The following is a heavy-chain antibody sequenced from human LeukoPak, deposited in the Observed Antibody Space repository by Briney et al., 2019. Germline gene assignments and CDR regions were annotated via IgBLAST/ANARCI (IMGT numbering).Heavy chain of an antibody. CDR3: ARDPRIAVAGNPWFDP. J-gene: IGHJ5*02. Sequence: GGSLRLSCAASGFTFSSYSMNWVRQAPGKGLEWDSSISSSSSYIYYADSVKGRFTISRDNAKNSLYLQMDSLRAEDTAVYYCARDPRIAVAGNPWFDPWGQGTLVTVSS. V-gene: IGHV3-21*01. CDR2: ISSSSSYI. D-gene: IGHD6-19*01. CDR1: GFTFSSYS.